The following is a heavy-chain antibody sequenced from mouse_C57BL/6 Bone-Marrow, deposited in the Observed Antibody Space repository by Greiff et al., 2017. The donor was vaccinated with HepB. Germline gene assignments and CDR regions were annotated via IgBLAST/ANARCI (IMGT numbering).Heavy chain of an antibody. V-gene: IGHV1-69*01. Sequence: VQLQQPGAELVMPGASVKLSCKASGYTFTSYWMHWVKQRPGQGLEWIGEIDPSDSSTNYNQKFKGKSTLTVDKSSSTAYMHLSSLTSEDSSVYYCARWGTTGVAYWGQGTLVTVSA. CDR2: IDPSDSST. D-gene: IGHD2-14*01. CDR3: ARWGTTGVAY. CDR1: GYTFTSYW. J-gene: IGHJ3*01.